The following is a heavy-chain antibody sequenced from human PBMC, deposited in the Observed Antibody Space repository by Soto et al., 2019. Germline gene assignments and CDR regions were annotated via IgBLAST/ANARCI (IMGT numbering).Heavy chain of an antibody. V-gene: IGHV3-7*04. CDR1: AFTFRNYW. CDR2: IKEEGSEK. CDR3: ARASSSTSGALDY. J-gene: IGHJ4*02. Sequence: PGGSLRLSCAASAFTFRNYWMSWVRQAPGKGLECVAKIKEEGSEKYYVDSVKGRFTISRDNAKNSVYLQMSSPTVEDTAMYYCARASSSTSGALDYWGQGTLVTVSS. D-gene: IGHD2-2*01.